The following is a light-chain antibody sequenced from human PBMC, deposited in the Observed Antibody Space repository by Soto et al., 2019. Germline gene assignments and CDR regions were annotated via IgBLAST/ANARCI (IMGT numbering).Light chain of an antibody. J-gene: IGLJ3*02. V-gene: IGLV2-14*01. CDR3: TSYTTTNTWM. CDR2: EVN. Sequence: QSALTQPASVSGSPGQSITISCAGTSSDIGTYNYVSWYQQHPGEAPKLIIYEVNRRPSGVSDRFFASKSDNTATLTISGLQAEDEADYYCTSYTTTNTWMFGGGTKLTVL. CDR1: SSDIGTYNY.